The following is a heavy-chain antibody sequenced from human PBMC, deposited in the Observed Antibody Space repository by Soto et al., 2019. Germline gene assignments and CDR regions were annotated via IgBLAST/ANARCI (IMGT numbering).Heavy chain of an antibody. CDR2: ITTYNGNR. D-gene: IGHD6-19*01. CDR1: GYTFKNYG. J-gene: IGHJ4*02. Sequence: QVQLVQSGPEVKNPGASVKVSCKASGYTFKNYGIKWVRQAPGQGLEWVGWITTYNGNRYSAEKFQGRVTMTTDTFTSTTYMELKSLTSDDTGVYYCARDAQPKGVAADGASDYWGQGTLVTVSS. V-gene: IGHV1-18*01. CDR3: ARDAQPKGVAADGASDY.